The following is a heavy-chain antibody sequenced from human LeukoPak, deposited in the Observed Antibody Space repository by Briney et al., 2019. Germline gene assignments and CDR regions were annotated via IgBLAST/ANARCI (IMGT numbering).Heavy chain of an antibody. CDR2: IYTGGST. J-gene: IGHJ3*02. CDR1: VFTVSSNY. CDR3: ARDLGRYDSNQGPLDAFDI. V-gene: IGHV3-53*01. D-gene: IGHD3-22*01. Sequence: PGGSLRLSCVASVFTVSSNYMSWVRQGPGRGVEWVSVIYTGGSTYYADSVKGRFTISRDNSKSTLYLQMNSLRAEDTAVYYCARDLGRYDSNQGPLDAFDIWGQGTMVTVSS.